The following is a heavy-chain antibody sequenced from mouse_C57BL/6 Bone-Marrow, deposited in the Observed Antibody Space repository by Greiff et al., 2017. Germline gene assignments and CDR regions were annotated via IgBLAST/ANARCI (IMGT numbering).Heavy chain of an antibody. CDR3: ARAWGAY. V-gene: IGHV1-69*01. CDR1: GYTFTSYW. CDR2: IDPSDSYT. Sequence: VQLQQPGAELVMPGASVKLSCKASGYTFTSYWMHWVKQRPGQGLEWIGEIDPSDSYTNYNQKFKGKSTWTVDKSSSTAYMQLSSLTSEDSAVYYCARAWGAYWGQGTLVTVSA. J-gene: IGHJ3*01.